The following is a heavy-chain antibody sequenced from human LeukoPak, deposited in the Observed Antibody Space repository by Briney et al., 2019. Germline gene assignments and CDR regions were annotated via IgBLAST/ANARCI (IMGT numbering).Heavy chain of an antibody. CDR2: IRYDGSNK. CDR1: GFTFSSYG. Sequence: GGSLRLSCAASGFTFSSYGMHWVRQAPGKGLEWVAFIRYDGSNKYYADSVKGRFTISRDNSKNTLYLQMNSLRAEDTAVYYCQASMAAAGNFDYWGQGTLVTVSS. J-gene: IGHJ4*02. CDR3: QASMAAAGNFDY. V-gene: IGHV3-30*02. D-gene: IGHD6-13*01.